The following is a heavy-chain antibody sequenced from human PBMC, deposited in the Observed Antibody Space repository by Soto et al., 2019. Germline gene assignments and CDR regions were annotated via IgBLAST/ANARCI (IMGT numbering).Heavy chain of an antibody. CDR3: ARLGSYAFYYYGMDV. CDR1: GYTFTSCA. V-gene: IGHV1-3*01. D-gene: IGHD1-26*01. J-gene: IGHJ6*02. Sequence: ASVGASCKXSGYTFTSCALHWVRQALGQRLEWMGWVNAGNGNTKYSQKFQGRVTITRDTSASTAYMELSSLRSEDTAVYYCARLGSYAFYYYGMDVWGQGTTVTVSS. CDR2: VNAGNGNT.